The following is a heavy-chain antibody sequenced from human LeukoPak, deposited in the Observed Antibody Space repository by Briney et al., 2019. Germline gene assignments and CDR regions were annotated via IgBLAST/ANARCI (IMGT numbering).Heavy chain of an antibody. V-gene: IGHV3-13*04. CDR2: IGTAGDT. D-gene: IGHD4-17*01. CDR3: ARGETAVTSYLHF. CDR1: GFTFSTYD. J-gene: IGHJ4*02. Sequence: GGSLRLSCAASGFTFSTYDVHWVRRATGKGLEWVSGIGTAGDTYYPGSVKGRFTISRDNAKNSLFLQMNSLRDEDTAVYYCARGETAVTSYLHFWGQGTLVTVSS.